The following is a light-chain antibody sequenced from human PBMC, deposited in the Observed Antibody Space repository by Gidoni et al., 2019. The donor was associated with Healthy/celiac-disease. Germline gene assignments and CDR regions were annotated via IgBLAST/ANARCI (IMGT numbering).Light chain of an antibody. CDR2: QDS. CDR3: QAWDSSTYGVV. Sequence: SYELTQPPSVSVSPRQTASITCSGDKLGDKYACWYQQKPGQSPMLVIYQDSKRPSGIPERFSGSNSGNTATLTISGTQAMDEADYYCQAWDSSTYGVVFGGGTKLTVL. V-gene: IGLV3-1*01. J-gene: IGLJ2*01. CDR1: KLGDKY.